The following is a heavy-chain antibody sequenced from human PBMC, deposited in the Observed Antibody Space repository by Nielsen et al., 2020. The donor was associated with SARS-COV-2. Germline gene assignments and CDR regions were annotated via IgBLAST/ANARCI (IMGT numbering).Heavy chain of an antibody. Sequence: WVRQAPGQGLEWMGWINPNSGGTNYAQKFQGWVTMTRDTSISTAYMELSRLRSDDTAVYYCAREAAAAGATIDYWGQGTLVTVSS. CDR2: INPNSGGT. J-gene: IGHJ4*02. CDR3: AREAAAAGATIDY. V-gene: IGHV1-2*04. D-gene: IGHD6-13*01.